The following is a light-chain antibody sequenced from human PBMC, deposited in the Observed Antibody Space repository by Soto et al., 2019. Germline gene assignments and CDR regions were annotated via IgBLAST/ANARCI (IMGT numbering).Light chain of an antibody. CDR1: QSLTSS. Sequence: EIVMTQSPATLSVSPGERVTLSCRASQSLTSSLAWYQQKPGQAPRLLIYGASTRATGTPARFSGSGSGTEFTLTISSLQSEDFAVYYCQQYNNWPHMYTFGQRTKLEIK. V-gene: IGKV3-15*01. CDR2: GAS. CDR3: QQYNNWPHMYT. J-gene: IGKJ2*01.